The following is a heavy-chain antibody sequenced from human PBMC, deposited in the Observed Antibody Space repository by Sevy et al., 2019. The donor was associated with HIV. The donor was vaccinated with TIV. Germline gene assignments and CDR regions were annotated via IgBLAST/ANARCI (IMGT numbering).Heavy chain of an antibody. CDR3: ARDLCTGGVCPRWGYYYYGMDV. D-gene: IGHD2-8*02. Sequence: GGSLRLSCAASGFTFSTYSMNWVHQAPGKGLEWISSVSSSSTYIYYAESVKGRFTISRDNAKNSLNLQMNSLRVEDTAVYYCARDLCTGGVCPRWGYYYYGMDVWGQWTTVTVSS. CDR1: GFTFSTYS. V-gene: IGHV3-21*01. CDR2: VSSSSTYI. J-gene: IGHJ6*02.